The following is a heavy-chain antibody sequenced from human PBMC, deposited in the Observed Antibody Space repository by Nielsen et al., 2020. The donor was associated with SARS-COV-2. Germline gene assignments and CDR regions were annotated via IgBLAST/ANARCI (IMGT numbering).Heavy chain of an antibody. J-gene: IGHJ4*02. CDR1: GGSIRSNFHY. D-gene: IGHD4-17*01. Sequence: SETLSLTCNVSGGSIRSNFHYWAWIRQPPGQGLEWIGSMYYRGNTYYNPSLKSLVAISSDTSKNQFTLRLTSVTASDTAVYYCARHRRGGDFYYWGQGTLVIASS. V-gene: IGHV4-39*01. CDR3: ARHRRGGDFYY. CDR2: MYYRGNT.